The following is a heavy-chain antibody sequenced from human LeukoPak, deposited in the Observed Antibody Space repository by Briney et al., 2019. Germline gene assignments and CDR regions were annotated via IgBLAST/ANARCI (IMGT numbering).Heavy chain of an antibody. CDR2: INHSGST. V-gene: IGHV4-34*01. CDR1: GGSFSGYY. D-gene: IGHD3-16*01. J-gene: IGHJ4*02. CDR3: ANPARDFANSGAITW. Sequence: PSETLSLTCAVYGGSFSGYYWSWIRQPPGKGLEWIGEINHSGSTNYNPSLKSRVTISVDTSKNQFSLKLSSVTAADTAVYYCANPARDFANSGAITWWGQGTLVTVSS.